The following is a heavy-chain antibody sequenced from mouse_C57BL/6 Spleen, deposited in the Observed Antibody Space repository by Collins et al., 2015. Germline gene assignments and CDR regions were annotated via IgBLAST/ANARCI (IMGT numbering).Heavy chain of an antibody. Sequence: EVQLQQSGPVLVKPGASVKMSCKASGYTFTDYYMNWVKQSHGKSLEWIGVINPYNGGTSYNQKFKGKATLTVDKSSSTAYMELNSLTSEDSAVYYCASRPQGYFDYWGQGTTLTVSS. J-gene: IGHJ2*01. CDR2: INPYNGGT. CDR3: ASRPQGYFDY. V-gene: IGHV1-19*01. CDR1: GYTFTDYY. D-gene: IGHD3-2*02.